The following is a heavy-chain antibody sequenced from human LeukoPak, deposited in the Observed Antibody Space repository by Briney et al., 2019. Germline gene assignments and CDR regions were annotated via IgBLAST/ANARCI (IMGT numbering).Heavy chain of an antibody. V-gene: IGHV3-7*01. CDR2: IKQDGSEK. D-gene: IGHD2-15*01. CDR1: GFTFSNYW. CDR3: STALDN. J-gene: IGHJ4*02. Sequence: GGSLRLSCAASGFTFSNYWMDWVRQAPGKGLEWVANIKQDGSEKYYVDSVKGRFTISRDNAENSLYLQMDSLRAEDTAVYYCSTALDNWGQGTLVTVSS.